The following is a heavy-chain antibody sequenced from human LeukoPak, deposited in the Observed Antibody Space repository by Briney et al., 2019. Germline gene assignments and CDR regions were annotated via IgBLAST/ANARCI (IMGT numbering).Heavy chain of an antibody. D-gene: IGHD3-10*01. Sequence: ASVKVSCKASGGTFSSYAISWVRQAPGQGLEWMGGIIPIFGTANYAQKFQGRVTITADESTSTAYVELSSLRSEDTAVYYCARPQLYGSRSYPYYYYYGMDVWGKGTTVTVSS. V-gene: IGHV1-69*13. CDR2: IIPIFGTA. CDR1: GGTFSSYA. J-gene: IGHJ6*04. CDR3: ARPQLYGSRSYPYYYYYGMDV.